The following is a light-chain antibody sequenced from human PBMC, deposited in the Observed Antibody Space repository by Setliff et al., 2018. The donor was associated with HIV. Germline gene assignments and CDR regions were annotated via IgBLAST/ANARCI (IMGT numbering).Light chain of an antibody. CDR3: CSYAGSYTYV. V-gene: IGLV2-23*02. Sequence: QSALTQPASVSGSPGQSITISCTGTSSDVGTYNLVSWYQQDPGKAPRLMIYEVNKRPSGLSNRFSGSKSGNTASLTISGLQAEDEADYYCCSYAGSYTYVFGTGTKVTVL. CDR2: EVN. J-gene: IGLJ1*01. CDR1: SSDVGTYNL.